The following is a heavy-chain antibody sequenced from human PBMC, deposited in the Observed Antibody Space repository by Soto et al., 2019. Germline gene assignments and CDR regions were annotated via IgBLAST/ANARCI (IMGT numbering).Heavy chain of an antibody. CDR2: TYYRSQWYS. J-gene: IGHJ4*02. Sequence: SQTLSLTCAISGDSVSGKTIAWNWIRQSLSRGLEWLGRTYYRSQWYSDYAVSVRSRITISPDTSKNQFSLQLSSVTPEDTAIYYCARDRLPGIDYWGQGTLVTVSS. CDR1: GDSVSGKTIA. V-gene: IGHV6-1*01. CDR3: ARDRLPGIDY.